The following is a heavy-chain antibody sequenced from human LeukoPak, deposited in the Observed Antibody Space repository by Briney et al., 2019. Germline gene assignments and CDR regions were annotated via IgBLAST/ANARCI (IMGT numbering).Heavy chain of an antibody. D-gene: IGHD6-13*01. CDR2: INGGGSPI. CDR1: GFTFSRDS. CDR3: ARVKGGIAAAGNYFDY. V-gene: IGHV3-48*01. Sequence: PGGSLRLSCAASGFTFSRDSMNWVRQAPGKGLEWVSYINGGGSPIYYADSVRGRFTISRDNSKNTLYLQMNSLRAEDTAVYYCARVKGGIAAAGNYFDYWGQGTLVTVSS. J-gene: IGHJ4*02.